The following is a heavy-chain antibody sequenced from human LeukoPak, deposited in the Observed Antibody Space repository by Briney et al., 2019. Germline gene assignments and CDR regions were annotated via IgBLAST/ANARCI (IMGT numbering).Heavy chain of an antibody. Sequence: PSQTLSLTCTVSGGSISSGGYYWSWIRQPPGKGLEWIGYIYHSGSTYYNPSLKSRVTISVDRSKNQFSLKLSSVTAADTAVYYCARANWKSTPRYWGQGTLVTVSS. V-gene: IGHV4-30-2*01. CDR3: ARANWKSTPRY. CDR1: GGSISSGGYY. D-gene: IGHD1-20*01. CDR2: IYHSGST. J-gene: IGHJ4*02.